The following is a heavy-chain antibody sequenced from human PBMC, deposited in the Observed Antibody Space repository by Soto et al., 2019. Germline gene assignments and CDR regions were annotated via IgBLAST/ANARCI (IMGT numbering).Heavy chain of an antibody. CDR2: IIPNFGTA. Sequence: SVEVSCQASGCPFSSYAISWVRQAPGQGLEGMGGIIPNFGTANYAQKHQGRVTITAHESTSTASVELSSQRCEHTAVYYCARTPSVVATIFYRFDPWGQGTLVTVSS. CDR1: GCPFSSYA. D-gene: IGHD5-12*01. V-gene: IGHV1-69*13. J-gene: IGHJ5*02. CDR3: ARTPSVVATIFYRFDP.